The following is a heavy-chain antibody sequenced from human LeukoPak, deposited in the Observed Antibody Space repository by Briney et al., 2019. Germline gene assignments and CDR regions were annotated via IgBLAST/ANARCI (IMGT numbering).Heavy chain of an antibody. CDR1: GGSISSYY. CDR2: IYHSGST. D-gene: IGHD3-22*01. Sequence: PSETLSLTCTVSGGSISSYYWGWIRQPPGKGLEWIGSIYHSGSTYYNPSLKSRVTISLDTSKNQFSLKLSSVTAADTAVYYCARGPYDSTGYYLDWGQGTLVTVSS. V-gene: IGHV4-38-2*02. J-gene: IGHJ4*02. CDR3: ARGPYDSTGYYLD.